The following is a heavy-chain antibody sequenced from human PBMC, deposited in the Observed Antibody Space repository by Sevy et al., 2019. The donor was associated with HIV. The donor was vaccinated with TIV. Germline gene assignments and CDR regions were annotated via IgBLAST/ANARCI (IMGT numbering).Heavy chain of an antibody. CDR1: GFTFSDYY. J-gene: IGHJ5*02. CDR2: ISSSGSTI. D-gene: IGHD1-7*01. CDR3: ARDFRGSGDNWNYDSGFDP. Sequence: GGSLRLSCAASGFTFSDYYMSWIRQAPGKGLERVSYISSSGSTIYYADSVKGRFTISRDNAKNSLYLQMNSLRAEDTAVYYCARDFRGSGDNWNYDSGFDPWGQGTLVTVSS. V-gene: IGHV3-11*01.